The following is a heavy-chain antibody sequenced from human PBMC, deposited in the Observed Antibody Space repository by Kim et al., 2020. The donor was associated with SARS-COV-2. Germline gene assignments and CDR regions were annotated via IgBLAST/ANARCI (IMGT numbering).Heavy chain of an antibody. V-gene: IGHV3-23*01. CDR1: GFTFSIYA. CDR2: ISGSGGST. J-gene: IGHJ4*02. CDR3: AKSVGIVVVTHFDY. D-gene: IGHD3-22*01. Sequence: GGSLRLSCAASGFTFSIYAMSWARQAPGKGLEWVSAISGSGGSTYYADSVKGRFTISRDNSKNTLYLQMNSLRAEDTAVYYCAKSVGIVVVTHFDYWGQGTLVTVSS.